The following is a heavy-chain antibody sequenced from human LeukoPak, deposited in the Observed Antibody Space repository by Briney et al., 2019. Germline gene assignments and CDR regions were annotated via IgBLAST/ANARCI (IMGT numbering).Heavy chain of an antibody. Sequence: GGSLRLSCAASGFTFSSYGMHWVRQAPGKGLEWVAFIRYDGSTKYYADSVKGRFTISRDNSKNTPYLQMNSLRAEGTAVYYCAKETMSGYYMFDYWGQGTLVTVSS. V-gene: IGHV3-30*02. D-gene: IGHD3-3*01. CDR2: IRYDGSTK. CDR3: AKETMSGYYMFDY. J-gene: IGHJ4*02. CDR1: GFTFSSYG.